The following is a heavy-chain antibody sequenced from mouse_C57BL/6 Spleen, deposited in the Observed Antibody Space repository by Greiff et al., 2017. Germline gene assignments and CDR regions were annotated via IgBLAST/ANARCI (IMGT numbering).Heavy chain of an antibody. Sequence: VQGVESGAELVKPGASVKLSCKASGYTFTEYSIHWVKQRSGQGLEWIGWFYPGSGSIKYNEKFKDKATLTADKSSSTVSMELSILTSEDSAVDVCARHEDGYYGYWYFDVWGTGTTVTVSS. D-gene: IGHD2-3*01. V-gene: IGHV1-62-2*01. CDR2: FYPGSGSI. CDR3: ARHEDGYYGYWYFDV. CDR1: GYTFTEYS. J-gene: IGHJ1*03.